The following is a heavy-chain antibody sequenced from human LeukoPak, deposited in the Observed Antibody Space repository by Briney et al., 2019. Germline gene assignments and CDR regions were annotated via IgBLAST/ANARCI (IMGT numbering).Heavy chain of an antibody. Sequence: SETLSLTCTVSGYSISSGYYWGWIRQPPGKGLEWIGSIYFSGSTYYNPSLKSRVTISIETSTNQFFLKLSSVTAADTAVYYCARSASGYDWFDPWGQGTLVTVSS. V-gene: IGHV4-38-2*02. CDR3: ARSASGYDWFDP. D-gene: IGHD5-12*01. J-gene: IGHJ5*02. CDR1: GYSISSGYY. CDR2: IYFSGST.